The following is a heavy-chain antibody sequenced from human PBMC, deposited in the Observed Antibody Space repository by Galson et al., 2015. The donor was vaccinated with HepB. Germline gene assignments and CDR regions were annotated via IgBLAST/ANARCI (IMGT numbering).Heavy chain of an antibody. J-gene: IGHJ6*03. V-gene: IGHV1-69*10. CDR2: IIPILGIA. CDR3: ARAEGYCSSTSCPYYYYYYMDV. Sequence: SVKVSCKASGYTFTGYYMHWVRQAPGQGLEWVGGIIPILGIANYAQKFQGRVTITADKSTSTAYMELSSLRSEDTAVYYCARAEGYCSSTSCPYYYYYYMDVWGKGTTVTVSS. D-gene: IGHD2-2*01. CDR1: GYTFTGYY.